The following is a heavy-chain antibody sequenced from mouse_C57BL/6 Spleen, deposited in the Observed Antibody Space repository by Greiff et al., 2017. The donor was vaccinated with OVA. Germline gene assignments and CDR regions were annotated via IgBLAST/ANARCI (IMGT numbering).Heavy chain of an antibody. J-gene: IGHJ1*03. D-gene: IGHD2-12*01. V-gene: IGHV7-3*01. CDR3: ARSSYSPHWYFDV. CDR2: IRNKANGYTT. CDR1: GFTFTDYY. Sequence: EVKLMESGGGLVQPGGSLSLSCAASGFTFTDYYMSWVRQPPGKALEWLGFIRNKANGYTTEYSASVKGRFTISRDNSQSILYLQMNALRAEDSATYYCARSSYSPHWYFDVWGTGTTVTVSS.